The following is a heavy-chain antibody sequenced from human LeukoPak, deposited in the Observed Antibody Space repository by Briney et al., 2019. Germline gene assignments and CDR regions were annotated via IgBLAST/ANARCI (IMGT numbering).Heavy chain of an antibody. D-gene: IGHD5-18*01. CDR1: GFMFSGYE. CDR3: ARDGPAYSFDY. CDR2: ISTSGSTI. V-gene: IGHV3-48*03. Sequence: SGGSLRLSCAASGFMFSGYEMHWVRQAPGKGLEWLSCISTSGSTIYYADSVKGRFTFSRDNARNSLYLQMNSLRAEDTALYYCARDGPAYSFDYWGQGTLVTVSS. J-gene: IGHJ4*02.